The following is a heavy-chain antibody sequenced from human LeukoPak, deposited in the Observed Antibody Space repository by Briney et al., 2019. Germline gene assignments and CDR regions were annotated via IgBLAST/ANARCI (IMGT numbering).Heavy chain of an antibody. Sequence: ASVKVSCKASGYTFTSYYMHWVRQAPGQGLEWMGIINPSGGSTSYAQKFQGRVTMTRDTSTSTVYMELSSPRSEDTAVYYCARAYSSGWYFDYWGQGTLVTVSS. J-gene: IGHJ4*02. CDR1: GYTFTSYY. V-gene: IGHV1-46*01. D-gene: IGHD6-19*01. CDR2: INPSGGST. CDR3: ARAYSSGWYFDY.